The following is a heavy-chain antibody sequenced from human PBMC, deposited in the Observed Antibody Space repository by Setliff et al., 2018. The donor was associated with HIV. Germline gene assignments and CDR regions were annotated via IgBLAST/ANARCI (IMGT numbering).Heavy chain of an antibody. V-gene: IGHV1-69*13. J-gene: IGHJ6*02. Sequence: ASVKVSCKASGGTFNNLAISWVRQAPGQGLEWMGEFIPFFGTTNYAQKFQGRVSFTADASTNTAYMELSSLGSEDTAVYYCARGSGGYCSGGSCYFGFGLALWGQGTTVTVSS. CDR3: ARGSGGYCSGGSCYFGFGLAL. CDR1: GGTFNNLA. CDR2: FIPFFGTT. D-gene: IGHD2-15*01.